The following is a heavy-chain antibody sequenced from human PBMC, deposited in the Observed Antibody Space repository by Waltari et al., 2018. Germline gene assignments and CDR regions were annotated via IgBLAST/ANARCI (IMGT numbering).Heavy chain of an antibody. CDR3: ARERVSSSLYYFDY. CDR1: GCSISSSSYY. D-gene: IGHD6-6*01. CDR2: IYYSGIT. Sequence: QLQLQESGPGLVKPSETLSLTCTVSGCSISSSSYYWGWIRQPPGKGLEWIGSIYYSGITYYNPSLKSRVTRSVDTSKNQFSLKRSSVTAADTAVYYCARERVSSSLYYFDYWGQGTLVTVSS. J-gene: IGHJ4*02. V-gene: IGHV4-39*07.